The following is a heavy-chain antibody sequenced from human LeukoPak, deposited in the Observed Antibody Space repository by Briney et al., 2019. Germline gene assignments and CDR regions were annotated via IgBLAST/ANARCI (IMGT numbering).Heavy chain of an antibody. CDR1: GFTFNGHA. CDR3: ARESVRSAWVDAFDL. J-gene: IGHJ3*01. CDR2: ISYDGGNE. D-gene: IGHD3-3*01. V-gene: IGHV3-30*04. Sequence: PGGSLRLSCAASGFTFNGHAMHWVRQAPGKGLEWLALISYDGGNEYYADSVKGRITISRDNSKNTLYLQFHSLKPEDTALYHCARESVRSAWVDAFDLWGLGTMVMVSS.